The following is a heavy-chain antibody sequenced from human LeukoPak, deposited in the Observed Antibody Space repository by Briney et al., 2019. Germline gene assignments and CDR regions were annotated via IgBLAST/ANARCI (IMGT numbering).Heavy chain of an antibody. CDR2: IYYSGST. V-gene: IGHV4-39*01. D-gene: IGHD3-3*01. Sequence: SETLSLTCTVSGGSISSSSYYWGWIRQPPGKGLEWIGSIYYSGSTYYNPSLKSRVTISVDTSKNQFSLKLSSVTAADTAVYYCARISYHDFWSGYYYYYMDVWGKGTTVTVSS. CDR1: GGSISSSSYY. J-gene: IGHJ6*03. CDR3: ARISYHDFWSGYYYYYMDV.